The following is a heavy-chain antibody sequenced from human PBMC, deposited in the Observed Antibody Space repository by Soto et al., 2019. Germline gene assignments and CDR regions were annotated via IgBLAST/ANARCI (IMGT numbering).Heavy chain of an antibody. Sequence: PSETLSLTCTVSGGSISSYYWSWIRQPPGKGLECFGYIYYSGSTNYNPSLKSRVTISVDTSKNQFSLKLSSVTAADTAVYYCARVGGYCSGGSCYFDYWGQGTLVTVSS. CDR1: GGSISSYY. D-gene: IGHD2-15*01. J-gene: IGHJ4*02. CDR3: ARVGGYCSGGSCYFDY. V-gene: IGHV4-59*01. CDR2: IYYSGST.